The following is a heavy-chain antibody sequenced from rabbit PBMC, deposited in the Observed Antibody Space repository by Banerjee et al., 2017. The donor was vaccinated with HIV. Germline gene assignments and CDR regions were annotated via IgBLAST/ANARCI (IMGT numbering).Heavy chain of an antibody. CDR3: ARGGYAGYAGYDYDLPYYFNL. CDR1: GFSFSSSYY. D-gene: IGHD6-1*01. J-gene: IGHJ4*01. CDR2: IYAVSGNT. V-gene: IGHV1S40*01. Sequence: QSLEESGGDLVKPGASLTLTCTASGFSFSSSYYMCWVRQAPGKGLEWIACIYAVSGNTYYASWAKGRFTISKTSSTTVTLQMTSLTAADTATYFCARGGYAGYAGYDYDLPYYFNLRGQGTLVTVS.